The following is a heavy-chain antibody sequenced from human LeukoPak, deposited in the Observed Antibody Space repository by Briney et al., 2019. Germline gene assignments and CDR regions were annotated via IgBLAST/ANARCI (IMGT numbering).Heavy chain of an antibody. D-gene: IGHD3-22*01. V-gene: IGHV4-34*01. CDR3: ARVDFGYDSSGYYYHFDY. CDR2: INHSGST. J-gene: IGHJ4*02. CDR1: GGSVSGYY. Sequence: SETLSVTCAVYGGSVSGYYWSWIRQPPGKGLEWIGEINHSGSTNYNPSLKSRVTISVDTSKNQFSLKLSSVTAADTAVYYCARVDFGYDSSGYYYHFDYWGQGTLVTVSS.